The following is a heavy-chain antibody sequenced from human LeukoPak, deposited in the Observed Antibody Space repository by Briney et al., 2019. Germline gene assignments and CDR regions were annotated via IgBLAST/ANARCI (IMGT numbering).Heavy chain of an antibody. CDR3: ARDWGTYYYDSSGSLDY. J-gene: IGHJ4*02. CDR2: IRYDGSNK. CDR1: GFTFSSYG. D-gene: IGHD3-22*01. V-gene: IGHV3-30*02. Sequence: GGSLRLSCAASGFTFSSYGMHWVRQAPGKGLEWVAFIRYDGSNKYYADSVKGRFTISRDNAKNSLYLQMNSLRAEDTAVYYCARDWGTYYYDSSGSLDYWGQGTLVTVSS.